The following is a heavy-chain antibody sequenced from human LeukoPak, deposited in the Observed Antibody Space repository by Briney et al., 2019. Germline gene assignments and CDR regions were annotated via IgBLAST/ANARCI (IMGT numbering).Heavy chain of an antibody. CDR3: ARAYLKSGYYSY. J-gene: IGHJ4*02. V-gene: IGHV1-69*05. CDR1: GGTISSYA. D-gene: IGHD3-3*01. Sequence: SVKVSCKASGGTISSYAISWVRQAPGQGLEWMGRIIPIFGTANYPQKFQGRVTITTDESTSTAYMELSSLRSEDTAVYYCARAYLKSGYYSYWGQGTLVTVSS. CDR2: IIPIFGTA.